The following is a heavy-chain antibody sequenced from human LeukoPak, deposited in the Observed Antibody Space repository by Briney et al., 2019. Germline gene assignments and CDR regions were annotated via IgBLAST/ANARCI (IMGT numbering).Heavy chain of an antibody. CDR1: GFTFSTYW. Sequence: PGGSLRLSCTASGFTFSTYWINWVRQSLGKGLVWVALINGDGSTTTHADSVKGRFTISRDNAKNTAYLQMNSLRDEDTAVYFCARDYAGSPDYWGQGTPVTVSA. CDR2: INGDGSTT. V-gene: IGHV3-74*03. J-gene: IGHJ4*02. CDR3: ARDYAGSPDY. D-gene: IGHD3-10*01.